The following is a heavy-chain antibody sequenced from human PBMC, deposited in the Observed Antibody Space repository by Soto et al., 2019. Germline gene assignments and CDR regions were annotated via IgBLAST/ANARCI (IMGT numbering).Heavy chain of an antibody. CDR1: GYDFNIYD. CDR3: AWGGHGFWSGETYYYAMDV. J-gene: IGHJ6*02. CDR2: MTPKRVTP. D-gene: IGHD3-3*01. Sequence: QVHLVQSGAEVKKPGASVKVSCTASGYDFNIYDIHWVRQSTGQGLEWMGWMTPKRVTPDYAPKFQGRFTMARDPYRRAVYMDLSGLGSEDTALYFCAWGGHGFWSGETYYYAMDVWGQGTTVTVSS. V-gene: IGHV1-8*01.